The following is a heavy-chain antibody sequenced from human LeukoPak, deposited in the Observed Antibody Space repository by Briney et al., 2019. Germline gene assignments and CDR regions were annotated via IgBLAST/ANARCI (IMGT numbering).Heavy chain of an antibody. CDR3: ARDAPPYSGYDLRFDY. J-gene: IGHJ4*02. CDR1: GYTFTSYY. Sequence: ASVKVSCKASGYTFTSYYMHWVRRAPGQGLEWMGIINPSGGSTSYAQKFQGRVTMTRDTSTSTVYMELSSLRSEDTAVYYCARDAPPYSGYDLRFDYWGQGTLVTVSS. V-gene: IGHV1-46*01. D-gene: IGHD5-12*01. CDR2: INPSGGST.